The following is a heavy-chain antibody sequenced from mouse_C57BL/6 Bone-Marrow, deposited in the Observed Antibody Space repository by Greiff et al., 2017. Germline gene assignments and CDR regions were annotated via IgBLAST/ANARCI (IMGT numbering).Heavy chain of an antibody. CDR3: AKGLRQVDY. J-gene: IGHJ4*01. V-gene: IGHV1-22*01. D-gene: IGHD2-12*01. CDR1: GYTFTDYN. Sequence: VQLKESGPELVKPGASVKMSCKASGYTFTDYNMHWVKQSHGKSLEWIGYINPNNGGTSYNQKFKGKATLTVNKSSSTAYMELRSLTSEDSAVYYCAKGLRQVDYWGQGTSVTVSS. CDR2: INPNNGGT.